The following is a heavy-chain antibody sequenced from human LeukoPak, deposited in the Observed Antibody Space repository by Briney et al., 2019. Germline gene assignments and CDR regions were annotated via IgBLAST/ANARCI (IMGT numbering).Heavy chain of an antibody. CDR3: ATQLYYYDSSGYGLGTFDY. D-gene: IGHD3-22*01. CDR1: GYTFTSYD. V-gene: IGHV1-8*01. CDR2: MNPNSGNT. J-gene: IGHJ4*02. Sequence: GASVKVSCKASGYTFTSYDINWVRQAPGQGLEWMGWMNPNSGNTGYAQKFQGRVTMTRNTSISTAYMELSSLRSEDTAVYYCATQLYYYDSSGYGLGTFDYWGQGTLVTVSS.